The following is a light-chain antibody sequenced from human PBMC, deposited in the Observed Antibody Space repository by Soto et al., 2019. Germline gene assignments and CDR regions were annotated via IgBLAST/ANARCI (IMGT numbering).Light chain of an antibody. V-gene: IGKV3-15*01. CDR3: QQYNNWPRT. J-gene: IGKJ1*01. CDR1: QSVSSN. Sequence: DIVMTQSPATLSVSPGERATLSCRASQSVSSNLAWYQQKPGQAPSLLIYGASTRATGIPARFSGSGSGTDFTLTISRLQSEDFAVYYCQQYNNWPRTFGQGTKVEI. CDR2: GAS.